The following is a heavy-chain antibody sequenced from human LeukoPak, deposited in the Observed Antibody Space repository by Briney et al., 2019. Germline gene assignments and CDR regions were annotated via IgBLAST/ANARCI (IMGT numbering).Heavy chain of an antibody. Sequence: GGPLRLSCAAPGFTFSSYAIHWVRQAPGKGLEYVSAISSSGGSTYYADSVKGRFTFSRDNSKNTVYLQMGSLRTEDMAVYYCSRGAYDGFDYWGQGTLVTVSS. CDR2: ISSSGGST. D-gene: IGHD5-12*01. V-gene: IGHV3-64*02. CDR3: SRGAYDGFDY. CDR1: GFTFSSYA. J-gene: IGHJ4*02.